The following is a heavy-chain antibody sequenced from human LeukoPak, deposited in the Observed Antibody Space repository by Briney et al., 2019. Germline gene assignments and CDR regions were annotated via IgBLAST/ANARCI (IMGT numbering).Heavy chain of an antibody. CDR3: ARVDEIRYFDWLLYYYYYMDV. Sequence: GGSLRLSCAASGFTFSSYWMSWVRQAPGKGLEWVANIKQDGSEKYYVDSVKGRFTISRDNAKNSLYLQMNSLRAEDTAVYYCARVDEIRYFDWLLYYYYYMDVWGKGTTVTVSS. V-gene: IGHV3-7*03. D-gene: IGHD3-9*01. CDR2: IKQDGSEK. J-gene: IGHJ6*03. CDR1: GFTFSSYW.